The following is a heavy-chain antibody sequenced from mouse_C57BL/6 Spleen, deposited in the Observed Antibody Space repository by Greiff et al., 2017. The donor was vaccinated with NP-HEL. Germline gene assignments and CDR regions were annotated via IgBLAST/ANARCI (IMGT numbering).Heavy chain of an antibody. Sequence: EVNVVESGGGLVQPKGSLKLSCAASGFSFNTYDMNWVRQAPGKGLEWVARIRSKSNNYATYYADSVKDRFTISRDDSESMLYLQMNNLKTEDTAMYDCVRHRNGNYFDYWGQGTTLTVSS. CDR3: VRHRNGNYFDY. V-gene: IGHV10-1*01. CDR1: GFSFNTYD. D-gene: IGHD2-1*01. CDR2: IRSKSNNYAT. J-gene: IGHJ2*01.